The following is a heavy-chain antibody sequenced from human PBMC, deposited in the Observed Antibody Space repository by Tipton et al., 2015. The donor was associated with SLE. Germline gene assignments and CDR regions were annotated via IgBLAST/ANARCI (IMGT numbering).Heavy chain of an antibody. CDR1: GGSISSSSYY. D-gene: IGHD3-22*01. J-gene: IGHJ4*02. CDR2: IYYSGST. Sequence: LSLTCTVSGGSISSSSYYWGWIRQPPGKGLEWIGSIYYSGSTYYNPSLKSRVTISVDTSKNQFSLKLSSVTAADTAVYYCSSRPYYDSSGSIDYWGQGTLVTVSS. CDR3: SSRPYYDSSGSIDY. V-gene: IGHV4-39*01.